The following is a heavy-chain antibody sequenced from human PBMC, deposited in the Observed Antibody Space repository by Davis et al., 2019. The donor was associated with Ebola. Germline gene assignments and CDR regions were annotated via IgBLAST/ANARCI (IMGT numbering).Heavy chain of an antibody. CDR1: GFTVRSTY. J-gene: IGHJ3*02. D-gene: IGHD7-27*01. Sequence: GGSLRLSCAASGFTVRSTYMSWVRQAPGKGLEWVSAISGSGDSTYYADSVKGRFTISRDNSKNTLYLQMNSLRAEDTAVYYSAKGRSNWHAFDIWGQGTMVTVSS. V-gene: IGHV3-23*01. CDR2: ISGSGDST. CDR3: AKGRSNWHAFDI.